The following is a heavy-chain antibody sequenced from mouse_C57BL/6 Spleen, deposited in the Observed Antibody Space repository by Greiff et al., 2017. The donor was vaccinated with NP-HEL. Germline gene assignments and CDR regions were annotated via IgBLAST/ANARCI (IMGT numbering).Heavy chain of an antibody. CDR2: IYPGDGDT. D-gene: IGHD2-1*01. CDR1: GYAFSSYW. J-gene: IGHJ1*03. Sequence: QVQLKESGAELVKPGASVKISCKASGYAFSSYWMNWVKQRPGKGLEWIGHIYPGDGDTNYNGKFKGKATLTADKSASTAYMQLSSLTSEDSAVYFCAREGDGNYLYFDVWGTGTTVTVSS. CDR3: AREGDGNYLYFDV. V-gene: IGHV1-80*01.